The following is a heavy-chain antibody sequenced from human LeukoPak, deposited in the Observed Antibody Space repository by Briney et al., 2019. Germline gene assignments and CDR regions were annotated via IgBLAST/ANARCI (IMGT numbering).Heavy chain of an antibody. CDR1: GGSISSYY. Sequence: SETLSLTCTVSGGSISSYYWSWIRQPAGKGLEWIGRIHTSGSTNYNPSLKSRLTMSVDTSKNQFSLKLSSVTAADTAVYYCARVMVYYGAFDPWGQGTLVTVSS. J-gene: IGHJ5*02. D-gene: IGHD3-10*01. CDR3: ARVMVYYGAFDP. CDR2: IHTSGST. V-gene: IGHV4-4*07.